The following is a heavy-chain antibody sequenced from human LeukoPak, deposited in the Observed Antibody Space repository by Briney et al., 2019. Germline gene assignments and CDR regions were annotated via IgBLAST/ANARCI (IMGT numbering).Heavy chain of an antibody. CDR3: ARGLPYDIFSQPTTD. J-gene: IGHJ4*02. CDR1: GFRFSSYA. Sequence: PGRSLRLSCAASGFRFSSYAMHWVRQAPGKGLEWVAVISYDGSNKYYADSVKGRFTISRDNSKNTLYLQMNSLRAEDTAVYYCARGLPYDIFSQPTTDWGQGTLVTVSS. D-gene: IGHD3-9*01. CDR2: ISYDGSNK. V-gene: IGHV3-30*04.